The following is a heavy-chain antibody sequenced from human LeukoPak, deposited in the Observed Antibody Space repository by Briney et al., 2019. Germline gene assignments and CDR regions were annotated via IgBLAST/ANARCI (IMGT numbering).Heavy chain of an antibody. Sequence: GGSLRLSCAASGFTFSSYGMHWVRQAPGKGLEWVAVISYDGSNKYYADSVKGRFTISRDNSKNTLYLQMNSLRAEDTALYYCAKSFWEGSPANVSDYWGQGTLVTVSS. CDR1: GFTFSSYG. CDR2: ISYDGSNK. V-gene: IGHV3-30*18. J-gene: IGHJ4*02. D-gene: IGHD3-16*01. CDR3: AKSFWEGSPANVSDY.